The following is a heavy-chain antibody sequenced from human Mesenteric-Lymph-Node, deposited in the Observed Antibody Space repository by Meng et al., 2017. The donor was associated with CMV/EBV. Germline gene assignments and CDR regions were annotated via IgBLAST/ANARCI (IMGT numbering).Heavy chain of an antibody. CDR3: ARSDYDFWSGNIYYYYYGMDV. J-gene: IGHJ6*02. V-gene: IGHV3-30-3*01. CDR2: ISYDGSNK. Sequence: GGSLRLSCAASGFTFSSYAMHWVRQAPGKGLEWVAVISYDGSNKYYADSVKGRFTISRDNSKNTLYLQMNSLRAEDTAVYYCARSDYDFWSGNIYYYYYGMDVWGQGTTVTVSS. D-gene: IGHD3-3*01. CDR1: GFTFSSYA.